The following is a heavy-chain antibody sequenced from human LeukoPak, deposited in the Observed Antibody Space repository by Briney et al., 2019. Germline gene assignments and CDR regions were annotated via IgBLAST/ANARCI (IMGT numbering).Heavy chain of an antibody. CDR1: GFTFSSYA. D-gene: IGHD4-23*01. CDR2: INANGATT. V-gene: IGHV3-23*01. Sequence: GSLRLSCAASGFTFSSYAMTWVRQAPGKGLEWVSTINANGATTYYADSVKGRFTISRDNAKNSLYLQMNSLRAEDTAVYYCARDYGGSSPFDYWGQGTLVTVSS. CDR3: ARDYGGSSPFDY. J-gene: IGHJ4*02.